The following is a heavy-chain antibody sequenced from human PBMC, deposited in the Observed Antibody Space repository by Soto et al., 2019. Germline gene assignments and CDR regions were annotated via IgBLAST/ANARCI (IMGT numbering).Heavy chain of an antibody. J-gene: IGHJ5*02. CDR1: GYIFTNYY. D-gene: IGHD1-26*01. CDR3: AREIVGGTTSWFDP. V-gene: IGHV1-46*01. CDR2: INPSAGTT. Sequence: QVQLVQSGAEVKKPGASVKVSCKASGYIFTNYYIHWVRQAPGQGLEWMGIINPSAGTTSYAQTFQGRLTMTRDTSTSTVYMELSSLSSEDTAVYYCAREIVGGTTSWFDPWGQGTLVTVSS.